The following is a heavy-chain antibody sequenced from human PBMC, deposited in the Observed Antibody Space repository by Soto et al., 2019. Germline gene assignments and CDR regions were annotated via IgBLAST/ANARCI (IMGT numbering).Heavy chain of an antibody. D-gene: IGHD2-8*01. Sequence: WVSLRLSWLACGFRFSRSAMGWIRQHTGRGLYWSSAISGTGGNTYFAYSGEGRCVISRENGNNTLELQKNRLRADDTDVSQGAKVTLDNYNGFEAWGQPITVTVSS. J-gene: IGHJ6*01. CDR3: AKVTLDNYNGFEA. V-gene: IGHV3-23*01. CDR2: ISGTGGNT. CDR1: GFRFSRSA.